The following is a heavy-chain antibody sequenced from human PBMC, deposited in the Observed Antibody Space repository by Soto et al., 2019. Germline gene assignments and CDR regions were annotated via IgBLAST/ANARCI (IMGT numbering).Heavy chain of an antibody. V-gene: IGHV3-48*01. J-gene: IGHJ5*02. Sequence: GGSLRLSCAASGFSFSDYSMNWVRQAPGKGLEWLSYINSGGRTIYADSVKGRFTISRDNAKNSLSLEMNSLRAEDTAVYYCARVGRFGEDNWFDPWGQGTLVTVSS. CDR2: INSGGRTI. D-gene: IGHD3-10*01. CDR3: ARVGRFGEDNWFDP. CDR1: GFSFSDYS.